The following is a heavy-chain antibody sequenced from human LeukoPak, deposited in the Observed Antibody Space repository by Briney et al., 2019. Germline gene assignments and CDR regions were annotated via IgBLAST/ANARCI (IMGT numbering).Heavy chain of an antibody. CDR3: ARDMYPSRRNEYRSSSGSYFDY. D-gene: IGHD6-6*01. Sequence: PSETLSLTCTVSGGSISSSSYYWGWIRQPPGKGLEWIGSIYYSGSTYYNPSLKSRVTISVDTSKNQFSLKLSSVTAADTAVYYCARDMYPSRRNEYRSSSGSYFDYWGQGTLVTVSS. V-gene: IGHV4-39*07. CDR2: IYYSGST. CDR1: GGSISSSSYY. J-gene: IGHJ4*02.